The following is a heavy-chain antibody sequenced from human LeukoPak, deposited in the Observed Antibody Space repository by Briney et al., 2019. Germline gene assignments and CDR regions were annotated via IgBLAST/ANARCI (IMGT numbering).Heavy chain of an antibody. CDR3: ARASNYDSSGYYLGGWDY. Sequence: RPSETLSLTCTVSGGSISSYYWSWIRQPPGKGLEWIGYIYYSGSTNYNPSLKSRVTISVDTSKNQFSLKLSSVTAADTAVYYCARASNYDSSGYYLGGWDYWGQGTLVTVSS. V-gene: IGHV4-59*08. D-gene: IGHD3-22*01. CDR1: GGSISSYY. CDR2: IYYSGST. J-gene: IGHJ4*02.